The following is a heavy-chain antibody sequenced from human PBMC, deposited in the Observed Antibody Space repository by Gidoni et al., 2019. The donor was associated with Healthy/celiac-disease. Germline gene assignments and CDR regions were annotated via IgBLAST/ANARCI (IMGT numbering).Heavy chain of an antibody. V-gene: IGHV1-46*03. CDR1: GYTFTSYY. Sequence: QVQLVQSGAEVKKPGASVKVSCKASGYTFTSYYLHWVRQAPGQGLEWMGIINPSGGSTSYAQKFQGRVTMTRDTSTSTVYMELSSLRSEDTAVYYCARDYSNELDFDYWGQGTLVTVSS. CDR2: INPSGGST. CDR3: ARDYSNELDFDY. J-gene: IGHJ4*02. D-gene: IGHD4-4*01.